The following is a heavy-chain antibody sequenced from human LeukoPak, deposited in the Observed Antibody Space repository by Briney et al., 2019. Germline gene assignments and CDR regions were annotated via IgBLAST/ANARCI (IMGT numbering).Heavy chain of an antibody. D-gene: IGHD1-7*01. Sequence: GGSLRLSCAASGFTFSSYNMNWVRQAPGKGLEWVSSITSRSTYIYYADSVRGRFTISRDNAKNSLYLQMNSLRAEDTAVYYCARGGTGTIDYWGQGTLVTVSS. V-gene: IGHV3-21*01. CDR3: ARGGTGTIDY. CDR2: ITSRSTYI. CDR1: GFTFSSYN. J-gene: IGHJ4*02.